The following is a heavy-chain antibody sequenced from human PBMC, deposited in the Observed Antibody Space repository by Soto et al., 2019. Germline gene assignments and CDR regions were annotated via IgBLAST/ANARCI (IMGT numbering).Heavy chain of an antibody. D-gene: IGHD3-22*01. J-gene: IGHJ4*02. CDR3: ASVLAGRYYYECSGY. Sequence: ASVKVSCKASGYTFTNYYIHWVRQAPGQGLEWVGLINPKTGTTNDAPKFQGRVTMTSDTSTSTAYMELSSLRSEDTAVFYCASVLAGRYYYECSGYWGQRTLVTVSS. CDR1: GYTFTNYY. CDR2: INPKTGTT. V-gene: IGHV1-2*06.